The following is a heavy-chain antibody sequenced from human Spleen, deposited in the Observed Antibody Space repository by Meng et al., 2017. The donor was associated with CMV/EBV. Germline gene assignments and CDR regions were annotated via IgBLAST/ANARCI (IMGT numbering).Heavy chain of an antibody. J-gene: IGHJ4*02. V-gene: IGHV4-39*07. D-gene: IGHD6-13*01. CDR1: GASISSTTYY. Sequence: TVSGASISSTTYYWGWIRQPPGEGLEWIGNIYYSGTTYYNPSLKSRVTISVDTSKNQFSLKLSSVTAADTAVYYCVTSTTWYHRGDYWGQGTLVTVSS. CDR3: VTSTTWYHRGDY. CDR2: IYYSGTT.